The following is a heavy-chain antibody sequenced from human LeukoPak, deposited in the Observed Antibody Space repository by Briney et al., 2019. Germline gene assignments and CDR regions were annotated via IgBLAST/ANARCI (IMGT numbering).Heavy chain of an antibody. CDR2: ISSSSSYI. J-gene: IGHJ3*02. V-gene: IGHV3-21*01. CDR3: ARDGDYGDYAAFDI. CDR1: GFTFSSYS. Sequence: GGSLRLSCAVSGFTFSSYSMNWVRQAPGKGLEWVSSISSSSSYIYYADSVKGRFTISRDNAKNSLYLQMNSLRAEDTAVYYCARDGDYGDYAAFDIWGQGTMVTVSS. D-gene: IGHD4-17*01.